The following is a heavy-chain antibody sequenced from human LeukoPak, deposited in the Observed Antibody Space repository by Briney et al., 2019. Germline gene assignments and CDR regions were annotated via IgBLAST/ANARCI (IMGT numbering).Heavy chain of an antibody. CDR3: ARGRYCSADICSGGDAFDI. CDR1: GGSINNYY. D-gene: IGHD2-15*01. V-gene: IGHV4-4*07. CDR2: IYTRGST. Sequence: SETLSLTCTVSGGSINNYYWSWIRQPAGKGLGWIGRIYTRGSTNYNPSLKSRVTMSVDTSKDQFSLKLSSVTAADTAVYYCARGRYCSADICSGGDAFDIWGQGTMVSVSS. J-gene: IGHJ3*02.